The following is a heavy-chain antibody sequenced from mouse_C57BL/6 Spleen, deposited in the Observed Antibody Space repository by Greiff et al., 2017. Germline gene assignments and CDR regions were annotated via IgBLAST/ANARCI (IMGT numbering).Heavy chain of an antibody. J-gene: IGHJ2*01. CDR2: IHPNSGST. CDR3: ARSIYYGNEDYFDY. D-gene: IGHD2-1*01. CDR1: GYTFTSYW. V-gene: IGHV1-64*01. Sequence: QVQLQQPGAELVKPGASVKLSCKASGYTFTSYWMHWVKQRPGQGLEWIGMIHPNSGSTNYNEKFKSKATLTVDKSSSTAYMQRSSLTSEDSAVYYCARSIYYGNEDYFDYWGQGTTLTVSS.